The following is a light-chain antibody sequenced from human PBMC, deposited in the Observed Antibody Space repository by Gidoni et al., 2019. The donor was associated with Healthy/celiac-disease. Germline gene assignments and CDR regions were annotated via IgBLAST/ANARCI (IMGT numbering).Light chain of an antibody. CDR3: QQYGSSPTLT. CDR2: GAS. CDR1: QSVSTGY. V-gene: IGKV3-20*01. Sequence: EIVLTQSPGTLSLSPGERATLSCRASQSVSTGYVAWHLQKPGQAPRPLIYGASSRATGIPDFTLTISRLEPEDFAVYYCQQYGSSPTLTFXQXTKVEIK. J-gene: IGKJ1*01.